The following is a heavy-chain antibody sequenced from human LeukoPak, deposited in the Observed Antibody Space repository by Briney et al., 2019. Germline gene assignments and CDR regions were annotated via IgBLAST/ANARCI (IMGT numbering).Heavy chain of an antibody. Sequence: GGSLRLSCAASGFTVSSNYMSWVRQAPGKGLEWVSVIYSGGSTYYADSVKGRFTISRDNSKNTLYLQMNSLRAEDTAVYYCAKDQGRYYYYYYYMDVWGKGTTVTVSS. CDR1: GFTVSSNY. CDR3: AKDQGRYYYYYYYMDV. D-gene: IGHD3-10*01. J-gene: IGHJ6*03. V-gene: IGHV3-53*01. CDR2: IYSGGST.